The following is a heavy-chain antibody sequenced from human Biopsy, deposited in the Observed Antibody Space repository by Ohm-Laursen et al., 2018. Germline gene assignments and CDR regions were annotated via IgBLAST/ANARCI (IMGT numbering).Heavy chain of an antibody. Sequence: SLRLSCAASGFTSSSYAMTWFRQAPGKGLEWVSTISGNSDIIYDTDSVKGRFTISRDNSKNTPYLQMNSLRADDTAVYYCALAAAQTVTHFDYWGQGTLVTVSS. CDR3: ALAAAQTVTHFDY. CDR1: GFTSSSYA. CDR2: ISGNSDII. V-gene: IGHV3-23*01. J-gene: IGHJ4*02. D-gene: IGHD4-17*01.